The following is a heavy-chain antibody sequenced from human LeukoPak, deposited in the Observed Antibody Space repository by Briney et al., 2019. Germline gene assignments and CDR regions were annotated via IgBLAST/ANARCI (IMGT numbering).Heavy chain of an antibody. V-gene: IGHV3-23*01. D-gene: IGHD5-24*01. J-gene: IGHJ4*02. CDR1: GFTFSSYA. CDR3: AKDLKMTNYFDY. Sequence: GRSLRLSCAASGFTFSSYAMSSVRQAPGKGLEWVSAISGSGGSTYYADSVKGRFTISRDNSKNTLYLQMNSLRAEDTAVYYCAKDLKMTNYFDYWGQGTLVTVSS. CDR2: ISGSGGST.